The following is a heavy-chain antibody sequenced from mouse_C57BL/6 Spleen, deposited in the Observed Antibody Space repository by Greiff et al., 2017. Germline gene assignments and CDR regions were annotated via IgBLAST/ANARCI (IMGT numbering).Heavy chain of an antibody. CDR2: ISYDGSN. CDR1: GYSITSGYY. D-gene: IGHD1-1*01. J-gene: IGHJ3*01. V-gene: IGHV3-6*01. CDR3: ARDYYGSSYVWFAY. Sequence: ESEPGLVKPSQSLSLTCSVTGYSITSGYYWNWIRQFPGNKLEWMGYISYDGSNNYNPSLKNRISITRDTSKNQFFLKLNSVTTEDTATYYCARDYYGSSYVWFAYWGQGTLVTVSA.